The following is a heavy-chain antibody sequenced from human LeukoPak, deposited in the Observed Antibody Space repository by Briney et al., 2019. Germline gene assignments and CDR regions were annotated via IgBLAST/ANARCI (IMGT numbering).Heavy chain of an antibody. Sequence: SETLSLTCTVSGGSISSGGYYWSWIRQHPGKGLEWIGYIYYSGSTYYNPSLKSRVTISVDMSKNQFSLKLSSVTAADTAVYYCARGNIAVAAYWFDPWGQGTLVTVSS. V-gene: IGHV4-31*03. D-gene: IGHD6-19*01. CDR1: GGSISSGGYY. J-gene: IGHJ5*02. CDR3: ARGNIAVAAYWFDP. CDR2: IYYSGST.